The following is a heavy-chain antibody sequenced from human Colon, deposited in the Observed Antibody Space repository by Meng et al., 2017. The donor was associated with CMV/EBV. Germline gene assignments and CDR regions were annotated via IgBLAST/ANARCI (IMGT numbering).Heavy chain of an antibody. V-gene: IGHV3-48*03. J-gene: IGHJ4*03. D-gene: IGHD3-16*01. CDR3: VRGHYDGA. Sequence: GGSLRLSCAASGFTFRSYEMNWVRQAPGKGLEWVSYIGTSATTIYYADSVKGRFTISRDNAKNSLYLQMNSLRVEDTAVYFCVRGHYDGAWGHGTLVTVSS. CDR1: GFTFRSYE. CDR2: IGTSATTI.